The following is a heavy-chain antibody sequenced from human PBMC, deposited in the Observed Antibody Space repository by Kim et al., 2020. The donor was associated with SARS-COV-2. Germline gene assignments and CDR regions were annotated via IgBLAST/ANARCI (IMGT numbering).Heavy chain of an antibody. Sequence: SETLSLTCTVSGGSISSSSYYWGWIRQPPGKGLEWIGSIYYSGSTYYNPSLKSRVTISVDTSKNQFSLKLSSVTAADTAVYYCARLAAAGLYYYYGMDVWGQGTTVTVSS. CDR3: ARLAAAGLYYYYGMDV. J-gene: IGHJ6*02. CDR1: GGSISSSSYY. CDR2: IYYSGST. D-gene: IGHD6-13*01. V-gene: IGHV4-39*01.